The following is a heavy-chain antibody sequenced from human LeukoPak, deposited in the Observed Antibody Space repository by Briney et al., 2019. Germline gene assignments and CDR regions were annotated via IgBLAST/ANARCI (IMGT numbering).Heavy chain of an antibody. CDR3: AHSGAAYDILTGFVRGDLNYNFDY. D-gene: IGHD3-9*01. CDR1: GFSLSTSGVG. Sequence: SGPTLVNPTQTLTLTCTFSGFSLSTSGVGVGWIRQPPGKALEWLALIYWDDDKRYSPSLKSRLTITKDTSKNQVVLTMTNMDPVDTATYYCAHSGAAYDILTGFVRGDLNYNFDYWGQGTLVTVSS. V-gene: IGHV2-5*02. CDR2: IYWDDDK. J-gene: IGHJ4*02.